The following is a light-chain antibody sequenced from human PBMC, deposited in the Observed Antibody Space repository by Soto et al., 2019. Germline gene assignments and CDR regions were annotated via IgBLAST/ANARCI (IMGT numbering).Light chain of an antibody. CDR2: DVT. J-gene: IGLJ2*01. V-gene: IGLV2-11*01. Sequence: QSALTQPRSVSGSPGQSVAISCTGTSSDVDGYDYVSWYQHHPGKAPQLLIYDVTKRPSGVPDRFSGSKSGNTASLTISGLQSEDEADYYCCSYADNYSFIFGGGTKVTVL. CDR3: CSYADNYSFI. CDR1: SSDVDGYDY.